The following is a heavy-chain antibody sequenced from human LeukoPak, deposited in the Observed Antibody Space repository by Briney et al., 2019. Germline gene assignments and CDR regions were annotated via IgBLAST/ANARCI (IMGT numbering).Heavy chain of an antibody. V-gene: IGHV1-18*01. CDR1: GYTFTSYG. J-gene: IGHJ4*02. CDR2: ISAYNGNT. CDR3: ARSALYMVRGVSDY. Sequence: ASVKVSCKPSGYTFTSYGISWVRQAPGQGLEWMGWISAYNGNTNYAQKLQGRVTMTTDTSTSTAYMELRSLRSDDTAVYYCARSALYMVRGVSDYWGQGTLVTVSS. D-gene: IGHD3-10*01.